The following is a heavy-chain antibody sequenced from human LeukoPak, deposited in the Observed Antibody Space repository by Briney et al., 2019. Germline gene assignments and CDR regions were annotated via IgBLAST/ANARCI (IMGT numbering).Heavy chain of an antibody. CDR3: AKDRLVRGVIYYYFDY. CDR1: GFSFSNNW. V-gene: IGHV3-7*01. D-gene: IGHD3-10*01. J-gene: IGHJ4*02. Sequence: GGSLRLSCAASGFSFSNNWMSWVRQAPGKGLEWVANINQDGSEKYYVDSVKGRFTISRDNSKNTLYLQMNSLRAEDTAVYYCAKDRLVRGVIYYYFDYWGQGTLVTVSS. CDR2: INQDGSEK.